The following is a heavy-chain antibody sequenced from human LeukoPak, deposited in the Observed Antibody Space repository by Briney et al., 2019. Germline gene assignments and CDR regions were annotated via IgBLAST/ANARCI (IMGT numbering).Heavy chain of an antibody. CDR2: IRSKANSYAT. CDR3: TTMVRGVTDY. CDR1: GFTFSGSA. D-gene: IGHD3-10*01. Sequence: GGSLKLSCAASGFTFSGSAMHWVRQASGKGLEWVGRIRSKANSYATAYAASVKGRFTISRDDSKNTANLQMNSLKTEDTAVYYCTTMVRGVTDYWGQGTLVTVSS. J-gene: IGHJ4*02. V-gene: IGHV3-73*01.